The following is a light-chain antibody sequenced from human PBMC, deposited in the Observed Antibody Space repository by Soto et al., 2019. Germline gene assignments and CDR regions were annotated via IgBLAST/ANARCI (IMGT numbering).Light chain of an antibody. Sequence: EIVLTQSPGTLSLTPGQRAILSCRASQSVSSSYLAWYQQQPGQAPSLLIYGASARAAGIPDRFSGSGSGTDFTLTISRLEPEDFAVYYCQQSGRSPIFVLGPGTTVDVK. CDR3: QQSGRSPIFV. CDR1: QSVSSSY. CDR2: GAS. J-gene: IGKJ3*01. V-gene: IGKV3-20*01.